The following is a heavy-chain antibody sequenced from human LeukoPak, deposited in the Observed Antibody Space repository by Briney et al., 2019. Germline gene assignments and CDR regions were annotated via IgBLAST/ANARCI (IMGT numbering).Heavy chain of an antibody. Sequence: GGSLRLSCAASGFTFSSYAMHWVRQAPGKGLEWVAVISYDRSNKYYADSVKGRFTISRDNSKNTLYLQMNSLRAEDTAVYYCARDRSVYYDSSGEAFDIWGQGTMVTVSS. CDR2: ISYDRSNK. D-gene: IGHD3-22*01. V-gene: IGHV3-30*01. CDR1: GFTFSSYA. J-gene: IGHJ3*02. CDR3: ARDRSVYYDSSGEAFDI.